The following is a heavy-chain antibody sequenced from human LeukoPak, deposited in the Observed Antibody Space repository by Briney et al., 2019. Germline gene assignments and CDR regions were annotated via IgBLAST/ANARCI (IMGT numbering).Heavy chain of an antibody. Sequence: GGSLRLSCAASGFTFSSYWMSWVRQAPGKGLEWVANIKQDGIEKNYVDSVKGRFTISRDNAKASLFLQMSSLRAEDTAVYYCARSLWPEDYWGQGTLVTVSS. J-gene: IGHJ4*02. CDR3: ARSLWPEDY. D-gene: IGHD5-18*01. CDR1: GFTFSSYW. CDR2: IKQDGIEK. V-gene: IGHV3-7*01.